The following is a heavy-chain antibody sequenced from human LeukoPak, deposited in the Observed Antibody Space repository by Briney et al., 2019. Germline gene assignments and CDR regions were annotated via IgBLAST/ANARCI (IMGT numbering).Heavy chain of an antibody. CDR3: ARMGAGITIFGVAIPTYYYYGMDV. D-gene: IGHD3-3*01. V-gene: IGHV1-69*13. Sequence: SVKVSCKASGGTFSSYAISWVRQAPGQGLEWMGGIIPIFGTANYAQKFQGRVMITADESTSTAYMELSSLRSEDTAVYYCARMGAGITIFGVAIPTYYYYGMDVWGQGTTVTVSS. CDR2: IIPIFGTA. CDR1: GGTFSSYA. J-gene: IGHJ6*02.